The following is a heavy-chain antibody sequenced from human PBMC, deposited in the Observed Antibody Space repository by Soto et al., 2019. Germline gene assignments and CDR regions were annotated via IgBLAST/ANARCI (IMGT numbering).Heavy chain of an antibody. CDR3: ARDSLGTETTAWLDP. CDR2: ISPYNGDT. D-gene: IGHD1-1*01. V-gene: IGHV1-18*04. J-gene: IGHJ5*02. Sequence: QVHLVQSGAEVKKPAASVRVSCKASGYTFTNYGISWLRQAPGQGLEWMGWISPYNGDTNSAQKVQGRVTLTPDTATSTAYMELWSLTSADTAMYYCARDSLGTETTAWLDPWGQGTLVTVSS. CDR1: GYTFTNYG.